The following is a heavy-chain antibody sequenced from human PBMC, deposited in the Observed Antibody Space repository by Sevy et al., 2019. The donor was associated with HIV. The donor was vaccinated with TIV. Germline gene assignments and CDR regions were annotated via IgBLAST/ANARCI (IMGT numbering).Heavy chain of an antibody. CDR2: ISGLNNYI. J-gene: IGHJ4*02. Sequence: GGALRLSCAASGFTFSSYSMNWVRQAPGKGLEWVSSISGLNNYIYYADSVKGRFTISRDNAKNSLYLQMNSLRAEDTAVYYCAREGDSWLPFDYWGQGTLVTVSS. D-gene: IGHD6-13*01. CDR1: GFTFSSYS. CDR3: AREGDSWLPFDY. V-gene: IGHV3-21*01.